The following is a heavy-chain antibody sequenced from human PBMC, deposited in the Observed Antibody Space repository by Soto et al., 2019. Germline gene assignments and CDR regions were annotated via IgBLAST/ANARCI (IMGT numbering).Heavy chain of an antibody. CDR1: GGTFSRHA. CDR3: ARGWGYDSTDYYYAY. D-gene: IGHD3-22*01. Sequence: QVQLVQSGAEVRKPGSSVKVSCKASGGTFSRHAISWARQAPGQGLEWMGGIIPIFGTANHAQKFQGRVTIIADESTSPVYMELSSLRSEATAMYYCARGWGYDSTDYYYAYWGQGTLVIVSS. V-gene: IGHV1-69*01. CDR2: IIPIFGTA. J-gene: IGHJ4*02.